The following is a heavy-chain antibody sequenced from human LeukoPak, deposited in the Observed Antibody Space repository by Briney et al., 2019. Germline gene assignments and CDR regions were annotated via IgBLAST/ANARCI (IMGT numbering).Heavy chain of an antibody. V-gene: IGHV3-7*01. CDR3: AREVGIAAAFYYYYGMDV. Sequence: GGSLRLSCAASGFTISSYWMSWVRQAPGKGLEWVANIKQDGSEKYYVDSVKGRFTISRDNAKNSLYLQMNSLRAEDTAVYYCAREVGIAAAFYYYYGMDVWGQGTTVTVSS. J-gene: IGHJ6*02. D-gene: IGHD6-13*01. CDR2: IKQDGSEK. CDR1: GFTISSYW.